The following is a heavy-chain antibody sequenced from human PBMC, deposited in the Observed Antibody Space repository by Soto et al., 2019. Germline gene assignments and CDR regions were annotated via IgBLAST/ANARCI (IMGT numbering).Heavy chain of an antibody. V-gene: IGHV1-18*01. CDR2: ISAYNGNT. D-gene: IGHD2-15*01. CDR1: GYTFTSYG. J-gene: IGHJ4*02. Sequence: QVQLVQSGAEVKKPGASVKVSCKASGYTFTSYGITWVRQAPGQGLEWMGWISAYNGNTNYEQKLQGRVTMTTDTSTSAAYMELRSLRSDDTAVYYCVVAAQPYDVDYWGQGTLVTVSS. CDR3: VVAAQPYDVDY.